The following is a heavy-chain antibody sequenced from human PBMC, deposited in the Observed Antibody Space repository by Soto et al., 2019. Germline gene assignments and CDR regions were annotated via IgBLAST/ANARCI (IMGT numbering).Heavy chain of an antibody. D-gene: IGHD2-8*01. CDR3: VRVLHGAAFDY. Sequence: EVQLVESGGGLVQPGGSLRLSCAASGFTFSALYMDWVRQTPGKGLEWVGRIRNEANGYTTDYAASVRGRFTISRDDSKNPLYLQMNSLRSDATAIYYCVRVLHGAAFDYWGQGTLVTVSS. J-gene: IGHJ4*02. CDR1: GFTFSALY. CDR2: IRNEANGYTT. V-gene: IGHV3-72*01.